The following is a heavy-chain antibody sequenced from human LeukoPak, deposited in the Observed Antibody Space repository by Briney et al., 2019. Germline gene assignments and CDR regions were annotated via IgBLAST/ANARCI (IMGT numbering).Heavy chain of an antibody. Sequence: TPSETLSLTCTVSGGSISSYYWSWIRQPPGKGLEWIGYIYYSGSTNYNPSLKSRVTISVDTSKNQFSLKLSSVTAADTAVYYCARISTDSGHDWGVWFDPWGQGTLVTVSS. J-gene: IGHJ5*02. D-gene: IGHD5-12*01. CDR3: ARISTDSGHDWGVWFDP. V-gene: IGHV4-59*01. CDR2: IYYSGST. CDR1: GGSISSYY.